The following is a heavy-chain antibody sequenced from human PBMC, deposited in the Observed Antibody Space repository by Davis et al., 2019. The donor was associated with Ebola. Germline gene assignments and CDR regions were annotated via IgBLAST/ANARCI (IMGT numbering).Heavy chain of an antibody. CDR3: ARDIAAAGIYYYYGMDV. CDR2: TSSGGSTT. D-gene: IGHD6-13*01. V-gene: IGHV3-23*01. J-gene: IGHJ6*02. CDR1: GFIFNNYA. Sequence: PGGSLRLSCAASGFIFNNYAMTWVRQAPGRGLEWVSTTSSGGSTTYYADSVKGRFTISRDNSKNTLYLQMNILRAEDTAVYYCARDIAAAGIYYYYGMDVWGQGTTVTVSS.